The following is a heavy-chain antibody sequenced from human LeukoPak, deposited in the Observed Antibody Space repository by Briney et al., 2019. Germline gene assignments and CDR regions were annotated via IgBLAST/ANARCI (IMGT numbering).Heavy chain of an antibody. CDR1: GYTFTGYY. CDR3: ARARRGYCSGGSCHVGNWFDP. Sequence: ASVKVSCKASGYTFTGYYMHWVRQAPGQGLEWMGWINPNSGGTNYAQKFQGWVTMTRDTSISTAYMELSRLRSDDTAVYYCARARRGYCSGGSCHVGNWFDPWGQGTLVTVSS. V-gene: IGHV1-2*04. J-gene: IGHJ5*02. D-gene: IGHD2-15*01. CDR2: INPNSGGT.